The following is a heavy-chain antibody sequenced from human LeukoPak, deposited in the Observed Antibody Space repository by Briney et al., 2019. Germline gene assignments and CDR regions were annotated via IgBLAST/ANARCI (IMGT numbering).Heavy chain of an antibody. D-gene: IGHD3-3*01. Sequence: GGSLRLSCAASGFTVSGDFMTWVRQAAGKGLEWVSIIYNGGSTYYADSVKGRFTISKDNSYNTLYLHMNSLRADDTAIYYCARVLRSGVSGFALNVWGQGTMVTVSS. V-gene: IGHV3-66*02. J-gene: IGHJ3*01. CDR1: GFTVSGDF. CDR3: ARVLRSGVSGFALNV. CDR2: IYNGGST.